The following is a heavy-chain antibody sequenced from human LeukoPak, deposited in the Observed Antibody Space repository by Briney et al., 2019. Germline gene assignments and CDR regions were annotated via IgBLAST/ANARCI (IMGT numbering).Heavy chain of an antibody. CDR3: ARDSTLSNY. D-gene: IGHD3-16*01. CDR1: GFTFNSHA. J-gene: IGHJ4*02. V-gene: IGHV3-23*01. CDR2: ISGSGGST. Sequence: PGGSLRLSCAASGFTFNSHAMSWVRQAPGKGLDWVSSISGSGGSTYYADSVKGRFTISRDNSKNTLYLQMSSLSAEDTAVYYCARDSTLSNYWGQGTLVTVSS.